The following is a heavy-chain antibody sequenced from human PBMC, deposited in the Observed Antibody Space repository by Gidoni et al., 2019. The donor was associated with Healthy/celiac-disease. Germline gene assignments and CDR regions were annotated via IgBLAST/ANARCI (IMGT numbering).Heavy chain of an antibody. Sequence: QVQLVESGGGVVQPGRSLRLSCAASGFTFSSYAMHWVRQAPGKGLECVAVISYDGSNKYYADSVKGRFTISRDNSKNTLYLQMNSLRAEDTAVYYCARARRPTEEYYFDYWGQGTLVTVSS. CDR1: GFTFSSYA. CDR2: ISYDGSNK. V-gene: IGHV3-30-3*01. CDR3: ARARRPTEEYYFDY. J-gene: IGHJ4*02. D-gene: IGHD6-6*01.